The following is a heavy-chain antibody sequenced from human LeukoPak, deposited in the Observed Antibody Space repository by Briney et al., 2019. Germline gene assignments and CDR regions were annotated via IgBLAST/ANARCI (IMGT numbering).Heavy chain of an antibody. CDR1: GFTFSSYW. D-gene: IGHD3-16*01. CDR2: INHNGNVN. CDR3: ARGGGLDV. J-gene: IGHJ6*02. Sequence: TGGSLRLSCAASGFTFSSYWINWARQAPGKGLEWVASINHNGNVNYYVDSVKGRFTISRDNAKNSLYLQMSNLRAEDTAVYFCARGGGLDVWGQGATVTVSS. V-gene: IGHV3-7*03.